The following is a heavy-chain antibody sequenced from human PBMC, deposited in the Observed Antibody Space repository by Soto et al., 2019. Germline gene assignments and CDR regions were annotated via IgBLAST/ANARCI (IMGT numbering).Heavy chain of an antibody. J-gene: IGHJ6*02. Sequence: EVQLVESGGGLVQPGGSLRLSCAASGFTFSSSWMHWVRQVPGKGLVWVSYINSDGSDTTYADSVKGRFTISRDNAKNTVYLQMNSLKPEETAVYYCARDWSYSLYVWGQGTTVTVSS. CDR3: ARDWSYSLYV. CDR1: GFTFSSSW. CDR2: INSDGSDT. V-gene: IGHV3-74*03.